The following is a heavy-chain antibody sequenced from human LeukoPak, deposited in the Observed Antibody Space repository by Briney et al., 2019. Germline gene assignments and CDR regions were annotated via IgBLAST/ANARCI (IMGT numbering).Heavy chain of an antibody. J-gene: IGHJ4*02. D-gene: IGHD6-19*01. CDR3: ARDYRKRYSSGWYSLDY. Sequence: PGRSLRLSCAASGFTFSSYAMHWVRQAPGKGLEWVAVISYDGSNKYYADSVKGRFTISRDNSKNTLYLQMNSLRAEDTAVYYCARDYRKRYSSGWYSLDYWGQGTLVTVSS. CDR2: ISYDGSNK. CDR1: GFTFSSYA. V-gene: IGHV3-30-3*01.